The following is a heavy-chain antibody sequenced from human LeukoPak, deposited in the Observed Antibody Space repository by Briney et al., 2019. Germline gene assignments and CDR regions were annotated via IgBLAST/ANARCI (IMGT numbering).Heavy chain of an antibody. J-gene: IGHJ4*02. CDR3: ARRDGYVSFYFDY. V-gene: IGHV3-23*01. CDR2: ISGSGGST. CDR1: GFTFSSYA. D-gene: IGHD5-24*01. Sequence: GGSPRLSCAASGFTFSSYAMSWVRQAPGKGLEWVSAISGSGGSTYYADSVKGRFTISRDNAKNSLYLQMNSLRAEDTAVYYCARRDGYVSFYFDYWGQGTLVTVSS.